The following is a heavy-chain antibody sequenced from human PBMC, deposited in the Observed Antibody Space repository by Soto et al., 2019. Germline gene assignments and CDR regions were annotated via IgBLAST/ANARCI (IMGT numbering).Heavy chain of an antibody. Sequence: GGSLRLSCAASGFTFSSYWMSWVRQAPGKGLEWVANIKQDGSEKYYVDSVKGGVNISRDSAKNSLYLQMNSMRAEETAVYYCARECSSLSGYYYYYGMDVWGQGTTVTVSS. V-gene: IGHV3-7*05. J-gene: IGHJ6*02. D-gene: IGHD6-6*01. CDR2: IKQDGSEK. CDR3: ARECSSLSGYYYYYGMDV. CDR1: GFTFSSYW.